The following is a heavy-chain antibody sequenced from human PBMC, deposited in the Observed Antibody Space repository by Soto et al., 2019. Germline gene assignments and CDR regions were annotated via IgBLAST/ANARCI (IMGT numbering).Heavy chain of an antibody. D-gene: IGHD3-9*01. Sequence: QLQLQESGPGLVKASETLSLTCLVSGDSISSSTYYWRWIRQPPGKGLELIGSVSSSGYTYSNPSLKSRVIVSLDTSKNHFSLQLNSVTAADTAMYYCAGLLDLYSWFDPWGQGTLVTVSS. CDR2: VSSSGYT. CDR1: GDSISSSTYY. J-gene: IGHJ5*02. CDR3: AGLLDLYSWFDP. V-gene: IGHV4-39*01.